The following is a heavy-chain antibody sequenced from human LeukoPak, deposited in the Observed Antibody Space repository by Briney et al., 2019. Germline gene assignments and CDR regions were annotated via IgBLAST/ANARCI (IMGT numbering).Heavy chain of an antibody. V-gene: IGHV3-21*01. CDR3: ARPRKYSSGWYSYYYGMDV. Sequence: PGGSLRLSCAASGFTFSIYSMNWVRQAPGKGLEWVSSISSSSSYIYYADSVKGRFTTSRDNAKNSLYLQMNSLRAEDTAVYYCARPRKYSSGWYSYYYGMDVWGQGTTVTVSS. D-gene: IGHD6-19*01. J-gene: IGHJ6*02. CDR2: ISSSSSYI. CDR1: GFTFSIYS.